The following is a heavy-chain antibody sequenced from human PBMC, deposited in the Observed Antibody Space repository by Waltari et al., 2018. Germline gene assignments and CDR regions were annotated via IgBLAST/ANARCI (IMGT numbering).Heavy chain of an antibody. D-gene: IGHD1-26*01. V-gene: IGHV1-2*06. CDR2: IDPNTGGT. CDR1: GYNFIAYY. Sequence: QVQLVQSGAEVKKPGASVKVSCKASGYNFIAYYIHWVRQAPGQGLEWVGRIDPNTGGTNHAQKFQGRVTMTRDTSISTVYMELSSLRSDDTAIYYCARVRGSYLVYFDDWGQGTPVTVSS. CDR3: ARVRGSYLVYFDD. J-gene: IGHJ4*02.